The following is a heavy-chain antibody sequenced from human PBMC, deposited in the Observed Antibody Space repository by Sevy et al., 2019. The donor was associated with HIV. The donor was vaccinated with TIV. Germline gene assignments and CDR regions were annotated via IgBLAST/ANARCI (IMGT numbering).Heavy chain of an antibody. CDR3: ARDNENYYDGRGYHYLFDY. CDR2: ISYDGSKK. CDR1: GFTFSSYA. Sequence: PGGSLRLSCAASGFTFSSYAMHWVRQAPAKGLEWVGYISYDGSKKFYADSVRGRFTISRESSGNTLFLQMNSLGAEDTAVYYCARDNENYYDGRGYHYLFDYWGQGTLVTVSS. J-gene: IGHJ4*02. D-gene: IGHD3-22*01. V-gene: IGHV3-30-3*01.